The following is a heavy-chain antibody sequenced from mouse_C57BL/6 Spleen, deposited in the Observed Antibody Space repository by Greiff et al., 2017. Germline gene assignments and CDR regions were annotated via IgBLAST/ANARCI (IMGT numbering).Heavy chain of an antibody. CDR3: AREDYYGSPFYFDF. CDR1: GYTFTSYW. Sequence: VQLQQPGAELVKPGASVKLSCKASGYTFTSYWMHWVKQRPGQGLEWIGMIHPNSGSTNYNEKFKSKATLTVDPASSTAYMQLSSLPSEDSAVYYCAREDYYGSPFYFDFWGQGTTLTVSS. CDR2: IHPNSGST. J-gene: IGHJ2*01. V-gene: IGHV1-64*01. D-gene: IGHD1-1*01.